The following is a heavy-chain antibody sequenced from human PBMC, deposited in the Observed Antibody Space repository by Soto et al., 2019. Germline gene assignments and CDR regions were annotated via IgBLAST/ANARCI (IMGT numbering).Heavy chain of an antibody. D-gene: IGHD3-22*01. CDR2: IYSGGST. J-gene: IGHJ4*02. V-gene: IGHV3-53*01. Sequence: GRSLRLSCAASGFTVSSNYMSWVRQAPGKGLEWVSVIYSGGSTYYADSVKGRFTISRDNSKNTLYLQMNSLRAEDTAVYYCAMYYYDSSGYYPNDYWGQGTLVTVSS. CDR3: AMYYYDSSGYYPNDY. CDR1: GFTVSSNY.